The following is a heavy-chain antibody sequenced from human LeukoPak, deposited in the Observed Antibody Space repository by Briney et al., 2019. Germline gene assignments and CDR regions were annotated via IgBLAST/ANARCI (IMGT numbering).Heavy chain of an antibody. D-gene: IGHD4-17*01. Sequence: PGGSLRLSCAASGFTFSDYWMSWVRQAPGKGLEWVANIKPDRSQIYYAGSVKGRFTISRDNAKGSLYLQMNSLRAEDTAVYYCARDATVTDYWGQGTLVTVSS. J-gene: IGHJ4*02. V-gene: IGHV3-7*01. CDR1: GFTFSDYW. CDR3: ARDATVTDY. CDR2: IKPDRSQI.